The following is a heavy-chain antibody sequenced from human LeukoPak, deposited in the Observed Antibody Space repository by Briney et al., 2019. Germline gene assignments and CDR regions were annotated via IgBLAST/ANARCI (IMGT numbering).Heavy chain of an antibody. J-gene: IGHJ3*02. CDR1: GFTFSDYY. D-gene: IGHD3-22*01. V-gene: IGHV3-72*01. CDR2: TRNKFKSYTT. CDR3: ARQKVYYDNSGSEAYAFDI. Sequence: GGSLRLSCAASGFTFSDYYMSWFRQAPGKGLEWVGRTRNKFKSYTTEYAASVKGRFIISRDDSKNSLYLQMNSLKTEDTAVYFCARQKVYYDNSGSEAYAFDIWGQGTMVTVSS.